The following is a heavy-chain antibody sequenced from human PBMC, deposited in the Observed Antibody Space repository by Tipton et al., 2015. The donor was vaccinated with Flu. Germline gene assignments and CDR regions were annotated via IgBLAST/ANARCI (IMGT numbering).Heavy chain of an antibody. Sequence: QSGAEVEKPGASVKVSCRASGYMFIANCIHWVRQAPGLGLEWMGRMNPNSGDTNCAQNFQGRVAMTRDTSINTAYMELSRMSSDDTAIYYCARATYYDSTAYYFDSWGQGTLVTVSS. J-gene: IGHJ4*02. V-gene: IGHV1-2*06. CDR3: ARATYYDSTAYYFDS. CDR2: MNPNSGDT. D-gene: IGHD3-22*01. CDR1: GYMFIANC.